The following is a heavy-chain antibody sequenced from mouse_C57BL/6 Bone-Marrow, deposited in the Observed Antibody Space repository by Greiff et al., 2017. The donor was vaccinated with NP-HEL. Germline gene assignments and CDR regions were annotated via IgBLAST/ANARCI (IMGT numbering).Heavy chain of an antibody. V-gene: IGHV1-15*01. J-gene: IGHJ4*01. Sequence: QVQLQQSGAELVRPGASVTLSCKASGYTFTDYEMHWVKQTPVHGLEWIGAIDPETGGTAYHQKFKGKAILTADKSSSTAYMELRSLTSECSAVDYWTRRRGNYRNAMDYWGQGTSVTVSS. CDR3: TRRRGNYRNAMDY. CDR2: IDPETGGT. D-gene: IGHD2-1*01. CDR1: GYTFTDYE.